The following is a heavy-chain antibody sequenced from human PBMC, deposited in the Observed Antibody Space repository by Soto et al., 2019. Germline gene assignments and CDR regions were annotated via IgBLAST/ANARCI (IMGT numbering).Heavy chain of an antibody. D-gene: IGHD3-10*01. CDR3: ARDGVTMVRGVIFWGYYGMDV. J-gene: IGHJ6*02. CDR1: GFTFSTHA. Sequence: PGGSLRLSCVASGFTFSTHAMSWVRQVPGKGLEWVSSISSSSSYIYYADSVKGRFTISRDNAKNSLYLQMDSLRAEDTAVYYCARDGVTMVRGVIFWGYYGMDVWGQGTTVTVSS. V-gene: IGHV3-21*01. CDR2: ISSSSSYI.